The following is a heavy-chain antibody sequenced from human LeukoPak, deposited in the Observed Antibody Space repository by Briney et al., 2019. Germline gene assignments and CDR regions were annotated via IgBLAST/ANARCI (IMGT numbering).Heavy chain of an antibody. CDR3: AREDYYGSGSYQNWFDP. D-gene: IGHD3-10*01. J-gene: IGHJ5*02. CDR2: INAGNGNT. V-gene: IGHV1-3*01. CDR1: GYTFTSYA. Sequence: ASVKVSCKASGYTFTSYAMHWVRQAPGQRLEWMGWINAGNGNTKYSQKFQGRVTTTRDTSASTAYMELSSLRSEDTAVYYCAREDYYGSGSYQNWFDPWGQGTLVTVSS.